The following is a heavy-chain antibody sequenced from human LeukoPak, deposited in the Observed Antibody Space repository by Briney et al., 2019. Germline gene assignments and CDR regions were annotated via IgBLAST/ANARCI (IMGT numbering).Heavy chain of an antibody. CDR1: GGSISSSNW. Sequence: PSGTLSLTCAVSGGSISSSNWWSWVRQPPGKGLEWIGEIYHSGSTNYNPSLKSRVTISVDKSKNQFSLKLSSVTAADTAVYYCARDEQAAAGRGGFDYWGQGTLVTVSS. D-gene: IGHD6-13*01. J-gene: IGHJ4*02. CDR3: ARDEQAAAGRGGFDY. CDR2: IYHSGST. V-gene: IGHV4-4*02.